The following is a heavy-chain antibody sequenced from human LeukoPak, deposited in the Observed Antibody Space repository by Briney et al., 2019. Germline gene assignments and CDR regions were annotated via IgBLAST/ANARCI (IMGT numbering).Heavy chain of an antibody. Sequence: SETLSLTCTVSGGFISSYYWSWIRQPAGKGLEWIGEINHSGSTNYNPSLKSRVTISVDTSKNQFSLKLSSVTAADTAVYYCARLRLGYCSSTSCYGSYYYGMDVWGQGTTVTVSS. J-gene: IGHJ6*02. D-gene: IGHD2-2*01. CDR3: ARLRLGYCSSTSCYGSYYYGMDV. CDR1: GGFISSYY. V-gene: IGHV4-34*01. CDR2: INHSGST.